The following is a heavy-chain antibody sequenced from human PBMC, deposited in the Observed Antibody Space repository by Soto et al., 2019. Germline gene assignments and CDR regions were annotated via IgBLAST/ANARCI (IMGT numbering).Heavy chain of an antibody. CDR2: IYSGGSA. J-gene: IGHJ4*02. D-gene: IGHD5-18*01. V-gene: IGHV3-66*04. Sequence: EVQLVESGGGLVQPGGSLRLSCAASGFTVSSNYMSWVRQAPGKGLEWVSVIYSGGSAYYADSVKGRFTISRDNSKNTLYLQMNSGGDEDTAVYYCARHGYSYGGGYFDYWGQGTLVTVSS. CDR1: GFTVSSNY. CDR3: ARHGYSYGGGYFDY.